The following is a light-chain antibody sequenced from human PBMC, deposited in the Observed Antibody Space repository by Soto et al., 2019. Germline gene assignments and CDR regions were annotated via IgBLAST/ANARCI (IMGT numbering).Light chain of an antibody. CDR1: SSNIGAGYD. V-gene: IGLV1-40*01. J-gene: IGLJ1*01. CDR3: QSYDSSLSVGV. CDR2: GNT. Sequence: QSALTQPPSVPGAPGQRVTISCTGSSSNIGAGYDVHWYQQLPGTAPKLLIYGNTNRPSGVPDRFSGSKSGASASLAITGLQAEDEADYYCQSYDSSLSVGVFGTGTKLTVL.